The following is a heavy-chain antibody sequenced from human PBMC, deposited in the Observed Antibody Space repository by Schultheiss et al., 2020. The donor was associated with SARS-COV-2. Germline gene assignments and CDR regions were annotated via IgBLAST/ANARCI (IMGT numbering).Heavy chain of an antibody. J-gene: IGHJ4*02. Sequence: GGSLRLSCAASGFTFSDHYMDWVRQAPGKGLEWVGRTRNKANSYTTEYAASVKGRFTISRDDSKNSLYLQMNSLKTEDTAVYYCTTDSDRYCTNGVCYAFDYWGQGTLVTVSS. CDR2: TRNKANSYTT. D-gene: IGHD2-8*01. V-gene: IGHV3-72*01. CDR3: TTDSDRYCTNGVCYAFDY. CDR1: GFTFSDHY.